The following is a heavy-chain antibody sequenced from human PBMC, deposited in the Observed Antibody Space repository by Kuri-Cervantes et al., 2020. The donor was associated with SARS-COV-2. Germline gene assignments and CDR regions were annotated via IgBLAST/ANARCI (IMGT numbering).Heavy chain of an antibody. V-gene: IGHV4-39*01. CDR1: GGSISSSSYY. CDR2: IYYSGST. J-gene: IGHJ4*02. D-gene: IGHD3-3*01. CDR3: ATHDFWSGSTFDY. Sequence: GSLRLSCTVSGGSISSSSYYWGWIRQPPGKGLEWIGSIYYSGSTYYNPSLKSRVTISVDTSKNQFSLKLSSVTAAGTAVYYCATHDFWSGSTFDYWGQGTLVTVSS.